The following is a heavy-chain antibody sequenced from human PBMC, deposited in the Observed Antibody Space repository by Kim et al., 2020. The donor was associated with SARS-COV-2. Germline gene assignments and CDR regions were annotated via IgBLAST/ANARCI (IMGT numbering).Heavy chain of an antibody. CDR2: IFYDGSNP. J-gene: IGHJ5*02. CDR3: AKASMAVTGSHWFDP. V-gene: IGHV3-30*18. Sequence: GGSLRLSCAASGSTFSSYGMHWVRQAPGKGLEWVAVIFYDGSNPYYADSVKGRFTISRDNSKSTLYLQMSSLRFEDTAMYYCAKASMAVTGSHWFDPWGQGTLVTVSS. CDR1: GSTFSSYG. D-gene: IGHD6-19*01.